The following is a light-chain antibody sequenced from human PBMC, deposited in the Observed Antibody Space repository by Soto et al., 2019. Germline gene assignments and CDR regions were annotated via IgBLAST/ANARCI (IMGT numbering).Light chain of an antibody. CDR1: SSNIGAPFD. Sequence: QSVLTQPPSVSGAPGQRVIISCSGSSSNIGAPFDVHWYQQVPGSAPKIVIYANDNRPSGVPGRFSGSKSGTSASLAITGLQAEDEADYFCQSYDNSLSGWVFGGGTKLT. CDR2: AND. CDR3: QSYDNSLSGWV. V-gene: IGLV1-40*01. J-gene: IGLJ3*02.